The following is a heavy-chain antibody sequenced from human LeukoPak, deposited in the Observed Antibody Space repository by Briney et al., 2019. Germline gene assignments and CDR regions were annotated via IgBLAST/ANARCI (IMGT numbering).Heavy chain of an antibody. CDR3: ARATPIGVARVFHPSSYCFDP. D-gene: IGHD6-6*01. Sequence: ASVKVSCKASGYTFAGYYMHWVRQAPGQEFEWMGWINPNTGDTKYAQKFQGRVTMSRDTSINTAYMELARLRSDDTAVYYCARATPIGVARVFHPSSYCFDPWGQGTLVTVSA. V-gene: IGHV1-2*02. CDR2: INPNTGDT. CDR1: GYTFAGYY. J-gene: IGHJ5*02.